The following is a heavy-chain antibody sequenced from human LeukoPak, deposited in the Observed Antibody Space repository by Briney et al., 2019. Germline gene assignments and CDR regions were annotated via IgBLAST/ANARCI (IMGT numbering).Heavy chain of an antibody. Sequence: GSLRLSCVGSGFTFSNYLMNWVRHAPGKGLEWVSFISSTGGTIYYADAVKGRFTVSRDNAKNSLLLQMNSLRAEDTALYYCARGYSRAAFDIWGQGTQVTVSS. D-gene: IGHD2-15*01. V-gene: IGHV3-48*01. CDR2: ISSTGGTI. J-gene: IGHJ4*02. CDR1: GFTFSNYL. CDR3: ARGYSRAAFDI.